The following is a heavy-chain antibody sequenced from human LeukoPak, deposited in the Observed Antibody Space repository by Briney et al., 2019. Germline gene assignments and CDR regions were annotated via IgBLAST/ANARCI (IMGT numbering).Heavy chain of an antibody. V-gene: IGHV3-30*18. J-gene: IGHJ4*02. CDR2: ISYDGSNK. D-gene: IGHD3-22*01. CDR3: AKDLSRYDSSGWYFDY. Sequence: QPGGSLRLSCAASGFTFSSYGMHWVRQAPGKGLEWVAVISYDGSNKYYADSVKGRFTISRDNSKNTLYLQMNSLRAEDTAVYYCAKDLSRYDSSGWYFDYWGQGTLVTVSS. CDR1: GFTFSSYG.